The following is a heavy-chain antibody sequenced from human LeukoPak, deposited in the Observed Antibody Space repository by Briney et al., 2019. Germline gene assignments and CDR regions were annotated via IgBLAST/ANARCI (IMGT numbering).Heavy chain of an antibody. CDR1: GFAFSSQA. Sequence: GGSLRLSCAASGFAFSSQAMGWVRQAPGKGLEWVSVISDSGDTTYYADSVKARFTICRDNSKNTLYLQMNSLRAEDTAIYYCAKDARRSDGWYFFDHWGQGALVTVSS. CDR2: ISDSGDTT. D-gene: IGHD6-19*01. V-gene: IGHV3-23*01. CDR3: AKDARRSDGWYFFDH. J-gene: IGHJ4*02.